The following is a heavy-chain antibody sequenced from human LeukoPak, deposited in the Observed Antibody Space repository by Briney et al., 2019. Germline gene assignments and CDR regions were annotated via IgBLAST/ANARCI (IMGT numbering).Heavy chain of an antibody. V-gene: IGHV1-18*01. J-gene: IGHJ2*01. CDR3: ARDGYFDL. CDR2: ISADNGNT. CDR1: GYTFTTYG. Sequence: ASVMVSCKASGYTFTTYGIAWVRQAPGQGLEWMGWISADNGNTNYAQNLQGRVTMTTDTSTTTAHMELRSLRSDDTAVYYCARDGYFDLWGRGTLVTVSS.